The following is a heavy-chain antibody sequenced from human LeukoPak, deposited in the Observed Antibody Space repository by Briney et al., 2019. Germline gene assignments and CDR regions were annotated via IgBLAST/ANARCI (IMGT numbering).Heavy chain of an antibody. Sequence: SETLSLTCAVSGDSIISSNWWSWVRQPPGKGLEWIGEFYHGGTTYYNPSLKSRVTISVDKSKNQFSLKLTSVTAAGTAVYYCARDRTSGYEHYYFDYWGQGTLVTVSS. J-gene: IGHJ4*02. D-gene: IGHD5-12*01. CDR2: FYHGGTT. V-gene: IGHV4-4*02. CDR1: GDSIISSNW. CDR3: ARDRTSGYEHYYFDY.